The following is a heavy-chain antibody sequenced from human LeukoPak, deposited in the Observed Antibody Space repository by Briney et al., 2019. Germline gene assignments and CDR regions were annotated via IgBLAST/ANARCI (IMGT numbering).Heavy chain of an antibody. V-gene: IGHV3-23*01. CDR2: ISGSGGGT. CDR3: VQEGPRGLAFDI. J-gene: IGHJ3*02. CDR1: GVTFSSYV. Sequence: GGSLRLSCDASGVTFSSYVMSWVRQPPGKGPEWVSGISGSGGGTYYADSVKGRFAISRDSSKNTLYLQMNSLRAEDTAVYYCVQEGPRGLAFDIWGQGIKVTVSS.